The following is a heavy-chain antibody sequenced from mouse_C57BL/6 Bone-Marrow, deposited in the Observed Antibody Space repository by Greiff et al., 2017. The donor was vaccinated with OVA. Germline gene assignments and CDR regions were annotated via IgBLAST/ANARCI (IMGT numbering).Heavy chain of an antibody. CDR2: IYPRDGST. CDR3: AGDTRYYYGSSPYYFDY. Sequence: VQLKESDAELVKPGASVKISCKVSGYTFTDHTIHWMKQRPEQGLEWIGYIYPRDGSTKYNEKFKGKATLTADKSSSTAYMQLNSLTSEDSAVYFSAGDTRYYYGSSPYYFDYWGQGTTLTVSS. D-gene: IGHD1-1*01. J-gene: IGHJ2*01. V-gene: IGHV1-78*01. CDR1: GYTFTDHT.